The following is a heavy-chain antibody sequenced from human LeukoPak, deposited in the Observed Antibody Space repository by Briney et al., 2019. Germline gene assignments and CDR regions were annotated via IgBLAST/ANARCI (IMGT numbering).Heavy chain of an antibody. CDR1: GYTFTGYY. J-gene: IGHJ4*02. CDR2: VNPNSGDT. CDR3: ARDLGDFDWLLYYFDY. V-gene: IGHV1-2*02. Sequence: ASVKVSCKASGYTFTGYYLHWVRQAPGQGLEWMGCVNPNSGDTNYAQKFQGRVTMTRDTSISTAYMELSRLRSDDTAVYYCARDLGDFDWLLYYFDYWGQGTLVTVSS. D-gene: IGHD3-9*01.